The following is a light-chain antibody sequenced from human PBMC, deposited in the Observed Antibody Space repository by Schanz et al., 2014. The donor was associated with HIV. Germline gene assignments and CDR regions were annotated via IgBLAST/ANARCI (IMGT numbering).Light chain of an antibody. CDR3: SSLAADNTLV. CDR1: DRDIDTNNF. V-gene: IGLV2-8*01. CDR2: EVN. Sequence: QSALTQPPSASGSPGQSVTISCTGTDRDIDTNNFVSWYQLHPGRAPKLIIFEVNRRPSGVPNRFSGSKSGNTASLTVSELLAEDEGDYYCSSLAADNTLVFGGGTKVTVL. J-gene: IGLJ2*01.